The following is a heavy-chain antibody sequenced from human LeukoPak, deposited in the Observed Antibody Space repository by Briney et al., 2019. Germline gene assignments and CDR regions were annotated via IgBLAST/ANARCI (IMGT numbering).Heavy chain of an antibody. CDR2: ISSSSSTI. CDR3: ARDGYYYDSSGYYFDY. V-gene: IGHV3-48*01. D-gene: IGHD3-22*01. Sequence: GGSLRLSCAASGFTFSSYSMNWVRQAPGKGLEWFSNISSSSSTIYYADSVKGRFTISRDNAKNSLYLQMNSLRAEDTAVYYCARDGYYYDSSGYYFDYWGQGTLVTVSS. J-gene: IGHJ4*02. CDR1: GFTFSSYS.